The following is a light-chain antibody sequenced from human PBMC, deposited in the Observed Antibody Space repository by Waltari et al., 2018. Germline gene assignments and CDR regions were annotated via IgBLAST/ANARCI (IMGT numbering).Light chain of an antibody. CDR2: EVT. V-gene: IGLV2-23*02. Sequence: QSGLTQPASVSGSPGQSLTLSCTGTSSDVGNYNLVSWSQQYPGKAPKLMVYEVTKRTSGVSDRFSGSKSGNTASLTIYGLQAEDEADYYCCSYAGLGIYVFGTGTKVTVL. CDR1: SSDVGNYNL. CDR3: CSYAGLGIYV. J-gene: IGLJ1*01.